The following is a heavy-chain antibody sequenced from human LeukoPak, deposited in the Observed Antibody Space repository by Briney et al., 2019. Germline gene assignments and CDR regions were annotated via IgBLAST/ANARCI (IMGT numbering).Heavy chain of an antibody. CDR1: GFTFSNYG. V-gene: IGHV3-23*01. J-gene: IGHJ4*02. CDR2: ITSGVGIT. D-gene: IGHD3-22*01. CDR3: AKGDYYDLDY. Sequence: GGSLRLSCAASGFTFSNYGMNWVRQAPGKGLEWVSIITSGVGITYYADSVKGRFTISRDNSKNTLYLQMNSLRAEDTAVYYCAKGDYYDLDYWGQGTLVTVSS.